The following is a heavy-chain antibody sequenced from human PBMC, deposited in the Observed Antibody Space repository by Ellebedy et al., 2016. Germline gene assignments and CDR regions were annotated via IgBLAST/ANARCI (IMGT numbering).Heavy chain of an antibody. CDR3: ARYRRGRYYDILTGHGGGDYYYYMDV. J-gene: IGHJ6*03. D-gene: IGHD3-9*01. CDR1: GGSISSGGYY. V-gene: IGHV4-31*03. Sequence: SETLSLXXTVSGGSISSGGYYWSWIRQHPGKGLEWIGYIYYSGSTYYNPSLKSRVTISVDTSKNQFSLKLSSVTAADTAVYYCARYRRGRYYDILTGHGGGDYYYYMDVWGKGTTVTVSS. CDR2: IYYSGST.